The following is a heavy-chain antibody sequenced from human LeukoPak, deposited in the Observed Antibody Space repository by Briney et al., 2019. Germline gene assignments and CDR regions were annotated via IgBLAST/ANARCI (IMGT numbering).Heavy chain of an antibody. J-gene: IGHJ3*01. V-gene: IGHV3-11*01. D-gene: IGHD3-22*01. CDR1: GFTFSDYY. Sequence: PGGSLRLSCAASGFTFSDYYMSWIRQAPGKGLEWVSYISSSGNTIYYADSVKGRFTISRDNAKKSLNLQMDGLGAEDTAVYYCAKAANVMIVRHDAFDVWGQGTMVTVSS. CDR2: ISSSGNTI. CDR3: AKAANVMIVRHDAFDV.